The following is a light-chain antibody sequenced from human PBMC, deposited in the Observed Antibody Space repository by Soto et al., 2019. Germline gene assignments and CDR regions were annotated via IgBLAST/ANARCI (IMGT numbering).Light chain of an antibody. Sequence: QSVLTQPPSASGSPGQSVTISCTGTSSDVGGYNFVPWYQHFPGKAPKLIIYEVTKRPSGVPDRFSGSKSGNTASLTVSGLQTEDEADYYCSSYGGSNNFVFGPGIKVTV. CDR1: SSDVGGYNF. J-gene: IGLJ1*01. CDR3: SSYGGSNNFV. V-gene: IGLV2-8*01. CDR2: EVT.